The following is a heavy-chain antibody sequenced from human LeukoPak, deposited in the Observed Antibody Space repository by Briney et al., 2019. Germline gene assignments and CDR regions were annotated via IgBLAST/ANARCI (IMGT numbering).Heavy chain of an antibody. J-gene: IGHJ5*02. V-gene: IGHV1-69*06. Sequence: GASVKVSCKACVGTFSSYAISWVRQASGQGLEWMGGILPIFGTANYAQKFQGRVTITADKSTSTAYMELSSLRSEDTAVYYCARDAGDYYDSSGYPPWFDPWGQGTLVTVSS. CDR2: ILPIFGTA. CDR1: VGTFSSYA. CDR3: ARDAGDYYDSSGYPPWFDP. D-gene: IGHD3-22*01.